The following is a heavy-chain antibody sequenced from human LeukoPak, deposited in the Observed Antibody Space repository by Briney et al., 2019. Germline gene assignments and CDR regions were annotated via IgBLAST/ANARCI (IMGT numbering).Heavy chain of an antibody. CDR1: GGSVSSYY. Sequence: SETLSLTCTVSGGSVSSYYWNWIRQPAGKGLEWIGRIYSSGSTNYNPSLESQVTMSVDTSKNQFSLKLSSVTAADTAVYYCARGLGTGWPYYFDYWGQGTLVTVSS. CDR2: IYSSGST. J-gene: IGHJ4*02. V-gene: IGHV4-4*07. CDR3: ARGLGTGWPYYFDY. D-gene: IGHD6-19*01.